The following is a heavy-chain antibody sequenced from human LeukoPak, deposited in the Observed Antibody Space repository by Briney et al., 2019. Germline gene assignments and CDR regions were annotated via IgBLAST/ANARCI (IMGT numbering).Heavy chain of an antibody. J-gene: IGHJ3*02. CDR1: GYTFSSND. CDR2: ISAYNGNT. Sequence: ASVKVSCKASGYTFSSNDINWVRQATGQGLEWMGWISAYNGNTNYAQKLQGRVTMTTDTSTSTAYMELRSLRSDDTAVYYCASTRAGDANAFDIWGQGTMVTVSS. V-gene: IGHV1-18*01. D-gene: IGHD7-27*01. CDR3: ASTRAGDANAFDI.